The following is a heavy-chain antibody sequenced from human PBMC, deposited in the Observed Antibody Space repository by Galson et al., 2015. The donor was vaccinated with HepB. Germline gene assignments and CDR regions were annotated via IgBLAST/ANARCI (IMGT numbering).Heavy chain of an antibody. J-gene: IGHJ2*01. CDR3: ASSSDPTRNWHFDL. CDR1: GGSFSGLY. D-gene: IGHD6-19*01. V-gene: IGHV4-34*01. Sequence: SETLSLTCAVSGGSFSGLYWTWIRQSPDKGLEWIGEINHIGGTNYNPSLKSRATLSVDTSRKQFSLKLRSLNAADTAVYYYASSSDPTRNWHFDLWGRGTLVIVSS. CDR2: INHIGGT.